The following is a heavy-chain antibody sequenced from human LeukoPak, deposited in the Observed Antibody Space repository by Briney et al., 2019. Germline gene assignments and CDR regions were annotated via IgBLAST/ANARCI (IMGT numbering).Heavy chain of an antibody. CDR1: GYPFNTYG. V-gene: IGHV1-18*01. J-gene: IGHJ5*02. CDR2: ISAYSGDA. Sequence: ASVKVSCKASGYPFNTYGFIWVRQGQRQGFEWLGWISAYSGDAKYPPQSRDRVTMTTDTSAATARMGRRTLKADDTGMYYCARVVGHRVDIWGRGTRVSVSS. CDR3: ARVVGHRVDI.